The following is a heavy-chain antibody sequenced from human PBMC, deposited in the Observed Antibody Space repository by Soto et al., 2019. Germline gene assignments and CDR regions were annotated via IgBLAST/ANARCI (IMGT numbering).Heavy chain of an antibody. V-gene: IGHV4-39*01. D-gene: IGHD3-16*02. Sequence: QLQLQESGPGLVKPSETLSLTCTVSGGSMSSSSYYWGWIRQPPGKGLEWIGSIYYSGSTYYNPSLKSRVTISVDTSKNQFSLKLSSVTAADTAVYYCARQLGELSLLLDYWGQGTLVTVSS. CDR2: IYYSGST. J-gene: IGHJ4*02. CDR1: GGSMSSSSYY. CDR3: ARQLGELSLLLDY.